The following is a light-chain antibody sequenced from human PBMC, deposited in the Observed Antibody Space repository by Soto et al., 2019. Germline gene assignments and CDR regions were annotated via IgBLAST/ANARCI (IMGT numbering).Light chain of an antibody. Sequence: EIVMTQSPATLSVSPGERATLSCRASQSVSNNLAWYQQKPGKAPRLLIYGASTRAAGIPARFSGSGSVTEFTLTISSLQSEYFAVYYCQQYNNCPPVTFGQGTKVEIK. CDR1: QSVSNN. V-gene: IGKV3-15*01. CDR2: GAS. J-gene: IGKJ1*01. CDR3: QQYNNCPPVT.